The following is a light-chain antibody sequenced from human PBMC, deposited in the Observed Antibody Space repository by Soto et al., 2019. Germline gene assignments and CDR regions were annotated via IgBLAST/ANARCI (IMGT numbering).Light chain of an antibody. CDR1: QSVLYSSNNKNY. J-gene: IGKJ1*01. CDR2: WAS. V-gene: IGKV4-1*01. Sequence: DIVMTQSPDSLAVSLGERATINCKSSQSVLYSSNNKNYLAWYQQKPGQPPKLLIYWASTRESGVPDRFSGSGSGTDFTLTISSLQAEDAAVYYCQQYYITPQNFGQGTKVEIK. CDR3: QQYYITPQN.